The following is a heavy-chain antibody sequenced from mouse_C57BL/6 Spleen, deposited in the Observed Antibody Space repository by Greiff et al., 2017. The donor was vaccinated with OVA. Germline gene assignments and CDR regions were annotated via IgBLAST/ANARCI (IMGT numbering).Heavy chain of an antibody. CDR1: GFTFSSYA. Sequence: EVKLMESGGGLVKPGGSLKLSCAASGFTFSSYAMSWVRQTPEKRLEWVATISDGGSYTYYPDNVKGRFTIARDNAKNNLYLQMSHLKSEDTAVYYCARDEDGDAWFAYWGQGTLVTVSA. CDR2: ISDGGSYT. CDR3: ARDEDGDAWFAY. V-gene: IGHV5-4*01. J-gene: IGHJ3*01.